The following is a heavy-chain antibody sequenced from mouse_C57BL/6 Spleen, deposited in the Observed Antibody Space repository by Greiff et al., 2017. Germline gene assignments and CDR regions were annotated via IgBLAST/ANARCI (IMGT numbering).Heavy chain of an antibody. J-gene: IGHJ3*01. V-gene: IGHV1-9*01. CDR1: GYTFTGYW. CDR2: ILPGSGST. Sequence: VKLMESGAELMKPGASVKLSCTATGYTFTGYWIEWVKQRPGHGLEWIGEILPGSGSTNYNEKFKGKATFTADTSSNTAYMQLSRLPTEASAIYYCARIGFLAYWGQGTLVTVSA. CDR3: ARIGFLAY.